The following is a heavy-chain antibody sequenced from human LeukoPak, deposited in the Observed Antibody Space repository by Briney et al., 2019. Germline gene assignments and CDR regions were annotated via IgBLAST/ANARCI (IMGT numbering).Heavy chain of an antibody. V-gene: IGHV3-23*01. J-gene: IGHJ4*02. D-gene: IGHD7-27*01. CDR2: ISGSGDNT. CDR1: GFTFSSYA. CDR3: AKRGGSNWEIFDY. Sequence: GGSLRLSCAASGFTFSSYAMNWVRQAPGKGLGWVSSISGSGDNTYYADSVKGRFTISRDNSKNTLYLQMNNLRAEDTALYYCAKRGGSNWEIFDYWGQGTLVTVSS.